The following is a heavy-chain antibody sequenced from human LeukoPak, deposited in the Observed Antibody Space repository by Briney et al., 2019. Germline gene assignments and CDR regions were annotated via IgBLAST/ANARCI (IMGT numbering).Heavy chain of an antibody. CDR3: ARVPVAGTGPDY. V-gene: IGHV4-61*08. J-gene: IGHJ4*02. D-gene: IGHD6-13*01. CDR1: GGSVSSGGHY. Sequence: SETLSLTCTVSGGSVSSGGHYWSWIRQPPGKGLEWISYMYNSESSNYSPSLKRRVTISADTSKNQFSLSLTSVTAADTAFYYWARVPVAGTGPDYWGQGTLVTVSS. CDR2: MYNSESS.